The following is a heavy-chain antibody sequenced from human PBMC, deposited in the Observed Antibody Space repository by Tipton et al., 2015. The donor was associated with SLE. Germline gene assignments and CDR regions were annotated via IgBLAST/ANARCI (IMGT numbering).Heavy chain of an antibody. CDR3: ARVGSSYMDV. V-gene: IGHV4-39*07. J-gene: IGHJ6*03. Sequence: TLSLTCTVSGGSVSSSSYYWGWIRQPPGKGLEWIGSIYYSGSTYYNPSLKRRVTMSVDTSKSQFSLKLSSVTAADTAVYYCARVGSSYMDVWGKGTTVNVSS. CDR1: GGSVSSSSYY. CDR2: IYYSGST. D-gene: IGHD1-26*01.